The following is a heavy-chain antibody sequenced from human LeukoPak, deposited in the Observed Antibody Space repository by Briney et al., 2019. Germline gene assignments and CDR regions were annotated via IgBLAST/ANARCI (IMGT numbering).Heavy chain of an antibody. CDR1: GGTFSSYA. J-gene: IGHJ5*02. CDR3: ARDYSNWFDP. D-gene: IGHD4-11*01. CDR2: IIPIFGTA. Sequence: SVKVSCKASGGTFSSYAISWVRQAPGQGLEWMGGIIPIFGTANYAQKFQGRVTITADESTSTAYMELSSLRSEDMAVYYCARDYSNWFDPWGQGTLVTVSS. V-gene: IGHV1-69*13.